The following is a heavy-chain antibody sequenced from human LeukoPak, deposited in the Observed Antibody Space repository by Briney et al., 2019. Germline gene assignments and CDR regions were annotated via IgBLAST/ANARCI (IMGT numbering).Heavy chain of an antibody. Sequence: ASVKVSFKASGYTFTGYYMHWVRQAPGQGLEWMGWINPNSGGTNYAQKFQGRVTMTRDTSISTAYMELSRLRSDDTAVYYCARDRGSYYDSSGFDAFDIWGQGTMVTVSS. CDR2: INPNSGGT. D-gene: IGHD3-22*01. V-gene: IGHV1-2*02. J-gene: IGHJ3*02. CDR1: GYTFTGYY. CDR3: ARDRGSYYDSSGFDAFDI.